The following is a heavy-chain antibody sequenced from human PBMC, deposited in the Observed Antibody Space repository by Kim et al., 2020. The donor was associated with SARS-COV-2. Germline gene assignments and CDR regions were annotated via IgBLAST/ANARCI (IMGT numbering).Heavy chain of an antibody. J-gene: IGHJ4*02. D-gene: IGHD6-19*01. CDR3: ARDNGAVAGPGIFDY. V-gene: IGHV4-39*07. Sequence: PSLKSRVTISVDTSKNQFSLKLSSVTAADTAVYYCARDNGAVAGPGIFDYWGQGTLVTVSS.